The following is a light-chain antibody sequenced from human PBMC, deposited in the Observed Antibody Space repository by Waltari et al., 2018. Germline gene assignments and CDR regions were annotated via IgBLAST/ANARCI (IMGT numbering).Light chain of an antibody. Sequence: QSVLTQPPSASGTPGQRVTISCSGSISNLGTNYVYWYQQFPGTAPKLLIQGNNRLPSGVPDRFSASKTGTSASLSISGLRSEDEADYYCASWDDSLSVGVFGGGTKLTVL. CDR2: GNN. V-gene: IGLV1-47*01. J-gene: IGLJ3*02. CDR1: ISNLGTNY. CDR3: ASWDDSLSVGV.